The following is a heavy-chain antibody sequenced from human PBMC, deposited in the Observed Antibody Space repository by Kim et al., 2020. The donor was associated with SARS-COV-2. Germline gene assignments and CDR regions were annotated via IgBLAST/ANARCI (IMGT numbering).Heavy chain of an antibody. J-gene: IGHJ4*02. Sequence: SETLSLTCTVSGDSISSSFNYCGWIRQPPGKGLEWIGSVYHSGTTYYSPSLKSRVTVSVDTSKNEFSLKVTSVTAADTAVYFCARLPHDSSGYVDCWGQGILVTVSS. CDR3: ARLPHDSSGYVDC. CDR1: GDSISSSFNY. CDR2: VYHSGTT. D-gene: IGHD3-22*01. V-gene: IGHV4-39*01.